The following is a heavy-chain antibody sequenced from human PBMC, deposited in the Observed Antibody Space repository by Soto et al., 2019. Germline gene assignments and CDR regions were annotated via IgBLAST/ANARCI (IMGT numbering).Heavy chain of an antibody. V-gene: IGHV4-39*01. CDR2: IYYSGST. CDR1: GGSISSSSYY. Sequence: SETLSLTCTVSGGSISSSSYYWGWIRQPPGKGLEWIGSIYYSGSTYYNPSLKSRVTISVDTSKNQFSLKLSSVTAADTAVYYCVRHGRGVDILTGYPINWFDPWGQGTLVTVSS. J-gene: IGHJ5*02. D-gene: IGHD3-9*01. CDR3: VRHGRGVDILTGYPINWFDP.